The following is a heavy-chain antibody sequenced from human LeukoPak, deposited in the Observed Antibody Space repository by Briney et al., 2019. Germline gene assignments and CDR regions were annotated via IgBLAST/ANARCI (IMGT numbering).Heavy chain of an antibody. J-gene: IGHJ4*02. CDR3: ARDGGGVSAPGGY. D-gene: IGHD3-16*01. CDR1: GYSFTSYY. V-gene: IGHV1-46*01. Sequence: ASVKVSRKASGYSFTSYYMHWVRQAPGQGLEWMGIINPGGRSTTYAQKFQGRVTLTRDTSTSTVYMELSSLRSEDTAVYYCARDGGGVSAPGGYWGQGTLVTVSS. CDR2: INPGGRST.